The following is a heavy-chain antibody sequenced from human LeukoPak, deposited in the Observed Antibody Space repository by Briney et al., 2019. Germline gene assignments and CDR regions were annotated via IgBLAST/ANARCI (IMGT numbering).Heavy chain of an antibody. CDR2: IDTSGST. J-gene: IGHJ5*02. Sequence: SETLSLTCTVSGGSISSRSYYWSWIRQPAGKGLEWIGRIDTSGSTNFNPSLKSRVTISVDTSKNQFSLRLSSVTAADTAVYYCARGLRYFDWLYESWGQGSLVTVSS. CDR3: ARGLRYFDWLYES. D-gene: IGHD3-9*01. CDR1: GGSISSRSYY. V-gene: IGHV4-61*02.